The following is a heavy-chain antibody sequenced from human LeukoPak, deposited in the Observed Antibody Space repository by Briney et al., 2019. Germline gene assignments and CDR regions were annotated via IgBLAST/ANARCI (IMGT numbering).Heavy chain of an antibody. CDR1: GYTFTSYG. CDR2: MNPGSGDT. Sequence: ASVKVSCKASGYTFTSYGISWVRQAPGQGLEWMAWMNPGSGDTGYEGKFQARLTMSSNTSITTASMELSSLTSEDTAVYYCARSRRGYYMDVWGKGTTVIDSS. V-gene: IGHV1-8*02. CDR3: ARSRRGYYMDV. J-gene: IGHJ6*03.